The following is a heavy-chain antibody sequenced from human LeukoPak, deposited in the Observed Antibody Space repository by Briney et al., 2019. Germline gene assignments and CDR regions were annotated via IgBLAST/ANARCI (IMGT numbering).Heavy chain of an antibody. CDR3: ARDRDGYNTLDY. Sequence: KTSETLSLTCTVSGGSISSYYWSWIRQPPGKGLEWIGYIYYSGSTNYNPSLKSRVTISVDTSKNQFSLKLSSVTAADTAVYYCARDRDGYNTLDYWGQGTLVTVSS. D-gene: IGHD5-24*01. V-gene: IGHV4-59*01. CDR2: IYYSGST. CDR1: GGSISSYY. J-gene: IGHJ4*02.